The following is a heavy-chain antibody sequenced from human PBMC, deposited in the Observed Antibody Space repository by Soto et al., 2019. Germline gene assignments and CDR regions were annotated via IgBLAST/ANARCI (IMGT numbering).Heavy chain of an antibody. D-gene: IGHD5-12*01. CDR1: GVICSRYD. CDR3: ARVPGGFPYGFYGMDV. CDR2: IGTAGDT. J-gene: IGHJ6*02. Sequence: PGGALRLSCVASGVICSRYDMHWVRQSTGKGLEWVSAIGTAGDTHYPDSVKGRFTVSRENAKNSLYLQMNSLRAGDTAVYYCARVPGGFPYGFYGMDVWGQGTTVTVSS. V-gene: IGHV3-13*01.